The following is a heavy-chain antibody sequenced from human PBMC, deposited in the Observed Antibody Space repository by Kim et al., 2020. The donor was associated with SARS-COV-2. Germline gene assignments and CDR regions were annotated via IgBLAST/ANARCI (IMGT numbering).Heavy chain of an antibody. Sequence: GSLRLSCAASGFTFSSYGMHWVRQAPGKGLEWVAVISYDGSNKYYADSVKGRFTISRDNSKNTLYLQMNSLRAEDTAVYYCAKMITMVRGGDYWGQGTLVTVSS. V-gene: IGHV3-30*18. CDR1: GFTFSSYG. CDR2: ISYDGSNK. J-gene: IGHJ4*02. D-gene: IGHD3-10*01. CDR3: AKMITMVRGGDY.